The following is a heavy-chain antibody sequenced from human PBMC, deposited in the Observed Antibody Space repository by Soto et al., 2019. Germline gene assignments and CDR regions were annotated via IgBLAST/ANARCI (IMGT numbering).Heavy chain of an antibody. CDR2: TNGGNGHT. D-gene: IGHD5-12*01. J-gene: IGHJ4*02. CDR1: GYTFTFYA. CDR3: AREGRGGYDYFDY. Sequence: ASVKVSCKASGYTFTFYAIHWVRQAPGQRLEWMGWTNGGNGHTKYSQKFQGRVTITRDTSASTAYMELSSLRSEDTAVYFCAREGRGGYDYFDYWGQGTQVTVS. V-gene: IGHV1-3*01.